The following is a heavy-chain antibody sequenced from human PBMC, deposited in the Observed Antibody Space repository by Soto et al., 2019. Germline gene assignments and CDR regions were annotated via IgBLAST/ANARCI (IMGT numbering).Heavy chain of an antibody. D-gene: IGHD3-22*01. CDR3: ARTYYYDSSGPPRYYGMDV. Sequence: SETLSLTCAVSGGSISSGGYSWSWIRQPPGKGLEWIGYIYHSGSTYYNPSLKSRVTISVDRSKNQCSLKLSSVTAADTAVYYCARTYYYDSSGPPRYYGMDVWGQGTTVTVSS. CDR1: GGSISSGGYS. J-gene: IGHJ6*02. CDR2: IYHSGST. V-gene: IGHV4-30-2*01.